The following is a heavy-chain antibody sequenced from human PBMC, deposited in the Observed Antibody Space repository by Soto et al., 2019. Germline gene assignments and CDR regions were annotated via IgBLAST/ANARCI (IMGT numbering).Heavy chain of an antibody. J-gene: IGHJ5*02. D-gene: IGHD4-4*01. Sequence: SETLSLTCTVSGVSISSGDYYWSWIRQPPGKGLEWIGYIYYSGSTYYNPSLKSRVTISVDTSKNQFSLKLSSVTAADTAVYYCARAALQYYWFDPWGQGTLVTVSS. CDR1: GVSISSGDYY. CDR3: ARAALQYYWFDP. CDR2: IYYSGST. V-gene: IGHV4-30-4*01.